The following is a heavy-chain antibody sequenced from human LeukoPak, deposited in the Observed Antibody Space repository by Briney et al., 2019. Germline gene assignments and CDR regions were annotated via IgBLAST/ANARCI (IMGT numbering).Heavy chain of an antibody. D-gene: IGHD2-15*01. Sequence: ASVKVSCKASGYTFTNRGISWVRQAPGQGLEWMGWVSTYTGDTNFAQNFQGRVTLTTDTTTGTAYMELRSLRSDDTAVYYCARESGGNTMAGDYWGQGTLVTVSS. CDR2: VSTYTGDT. J-gene: IGHJ4*02. CDR3: ARESGGNTMAGDY. V-gene: IGHV1-18*01. CDR1: GYTFTNRG.